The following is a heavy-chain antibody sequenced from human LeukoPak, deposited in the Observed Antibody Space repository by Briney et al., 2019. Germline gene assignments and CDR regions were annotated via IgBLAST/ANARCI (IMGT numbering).Heavy chain of an antibody. CDR1: GFSFTNNGMC. V-gene: IGHV2-70*11. J-gene: IGHJ4*02. D-gene: IGHD2-2*01. CDR2: IDWDDVK. Sequence: SGPALVKPTQTLTLTCTFSGFSFTNNGMCVTWIRQPPGKALEWLARIDWDDVKYYSASLKTRLTISKDTSKTQVVLTMTNMDPVDTASYYCARIRGTYCSSTTCSFEDFWGQGTLVTVSS. CDR3: ARIRGTYCSSTTCSFEDF.